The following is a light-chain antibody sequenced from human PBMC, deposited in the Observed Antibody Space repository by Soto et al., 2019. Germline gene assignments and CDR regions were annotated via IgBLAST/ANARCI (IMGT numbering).Light chain of an antibody. CDR2: LVS. Sequence: EIVMTQSPLSLPATPGEPASISCRSSQSLLNSNGYTYLAWYLQKPGQSPQFLIYLVSNRSSGVPDRFSGSGSGTDFTLKISRVEAEDVGVYFCMQAAQTPYTFGQGTKLEIK. CDR1: QSLLNSNGYTY. V-gene: IGKV2-28*01. CDR3: MQAAQTPYT. J-gene: IGKJ2*01.